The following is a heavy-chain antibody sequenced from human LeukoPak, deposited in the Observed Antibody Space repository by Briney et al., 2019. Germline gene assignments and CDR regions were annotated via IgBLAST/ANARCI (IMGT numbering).Heavy chain of an antibody. CDR2: FDPEDGET. CDR1: GYTLTELS. CDR3: ATGVTMVRGVIITRPNFDY. J-gene: IGHJ4*02. Sequence: ASVKVSCKVSGYTLTELSMHWVRQAPGKGLEWMGGFDPEDGETIYAQEFQGRVTMTEDTSTDTAYMELSSLRSEDTAVYYCATGVTMVRGVIITRPNFDYWGQGTLVTVSS. D-gene: IGHD3-10*01. V-gene: IGHV1-24*01.